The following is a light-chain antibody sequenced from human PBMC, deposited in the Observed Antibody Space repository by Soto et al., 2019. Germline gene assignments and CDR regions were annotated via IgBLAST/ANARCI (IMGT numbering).Light chain of an antibody. J-gene: IGKJ1*01. Sequence: DIPMTQSPSTLSAFVGDRVTITCRASQSINSWLAWYQQETGKAPKLLIYKASSLESGVPSRFSGSGSGTEFTLTISSLQPDDFATYYCQHYNSYPPWPFGQGTKVEIK. CDR2: KAS. CDR1: QSINSW. CDR3: QHYNSYPPWP. V-gene: IGKV1-5*03.